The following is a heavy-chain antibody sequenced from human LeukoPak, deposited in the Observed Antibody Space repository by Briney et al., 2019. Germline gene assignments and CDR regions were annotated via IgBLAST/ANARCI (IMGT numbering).Heavy chain of an antibody. J-gene: IGHJ4*02. CDR2: ISGSGGST. CDR3: AKDSRLVLMAL. D-gene: IGHD2-8*01. Sequence: GGSQRLSCAASGFTFSSYAMSWVRQAPGKGLEWVSAISGSGGSTYYADSVKGRFTISRDNSKNTLYLQMNSLRAEDTAVYYGAKDSRLVLMALWGQGTLVTVSS. CDR1: GFTFSSYA. V-gene: IGHV3-23*01.